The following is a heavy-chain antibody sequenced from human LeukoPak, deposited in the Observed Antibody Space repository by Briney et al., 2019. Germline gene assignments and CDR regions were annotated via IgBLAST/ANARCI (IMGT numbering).Heavy chain of an antibody. J-gene: IGHJ5*02. Sequence: SETLSLTCTVSGGSISSYYWSRIRQPPGKGLEWIGRIYTSGSTNYNPSLKSRVTMSVDTSKNQFSLKLSSVTAADTAVYYCARDPSGYDYNWFDPWGQGTLVTVSS. CDR3: ARDPSGYDYNWFDP. V-gene: IGHV4-4*07. CDR1: GGSISSYY. CDR2: IYTSGST. D-gene: IGHD5-12*01.